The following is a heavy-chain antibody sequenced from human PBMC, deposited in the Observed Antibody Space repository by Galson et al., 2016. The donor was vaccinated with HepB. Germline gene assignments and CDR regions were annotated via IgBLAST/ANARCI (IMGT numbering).Heavy chain of an antibody. D-gene: IGHD6-19*01. J-gene: IGHJ6*02. V-gene: IGHV3-30*18. CDR3: AKDRGLGYGMDV. CDR1: GFTFRRNG. Sequence: SLRLSCADSGFTFRRNGMHWVRQAPGKGLEWVAVISNDGSSEDYADSVKGRFTISRDNSKTTLYLQMNSLRVEDTAVYYCAKDRGLGYGMDVWGQGTTVTVSS. CDR2: ISNDGSSE.